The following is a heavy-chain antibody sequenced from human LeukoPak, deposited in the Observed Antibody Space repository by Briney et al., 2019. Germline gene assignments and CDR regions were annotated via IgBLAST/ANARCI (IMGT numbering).Heavy chain of an antibody. CDR1: GDSINSRSYY. CDR2: IYYSGIT. D-gene: IGHD2-2*01. Sequence: NTSETLSLTCTVSGDSINSRSYYWGWIRQPPGKGLEWIGSIYYSGITYYNPSLKSRVTMSVDTSKNQFSLKLTSVTAADTAVYYCARESIVVLPTADRSYYFDSWGQGTLVTVSS. V-gene: IGHV4-39*07. J-gene: IGHJ4*02. CDR3: ARESIVVLPTADRSYYFDS.